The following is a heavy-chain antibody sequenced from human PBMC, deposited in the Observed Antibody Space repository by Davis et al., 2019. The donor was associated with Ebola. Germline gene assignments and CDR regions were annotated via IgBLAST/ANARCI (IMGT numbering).Heavy chain of an antibody. CDR1: GYSIRSADH. CDR3: ARSHSDWLLPFDY. J-gene: IGHJ4*02. CDR2: LYHGGDT. V-gene: IGHV4-38-2*02. D-gene: IGHD3-9*01. Sequence: SETLSLTCSVSGYSIRSADHWGWVRQPPGKGLEWIGSLYHGGDTSNNPSLKSRVTIFFDTSKNQFSLNLTSVTAADTAVYYCARSHSDWLLPFDYWGQGTLATVSS.